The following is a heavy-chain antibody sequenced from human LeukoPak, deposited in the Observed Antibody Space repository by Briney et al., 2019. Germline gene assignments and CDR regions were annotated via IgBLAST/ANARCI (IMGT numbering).Heavy chain of an antibody. J-gene: IGHJ3*02. V-gene: IGHV1-46*01. CDR2: INPSGGST. CDR1: GYTFTSYY. Sequence: ASVKVSCKASGYTFTSYYMHWVRQAPGQGLEWMGIINPSGGSTSYAQKFQGRVTMTRDTSTSTVYMELSSLRSEDTAVYYCARVCRSRDGSGYRDAFDIWGQGTMVTVSS. CDR3: ARVCRSRDGSGYRDAFDI. D-gene: IGHD3-22*01.